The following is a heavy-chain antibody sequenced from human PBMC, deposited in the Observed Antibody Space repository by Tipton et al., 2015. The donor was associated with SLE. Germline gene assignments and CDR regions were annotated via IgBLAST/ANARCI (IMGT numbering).Heavy chain of an antibody. J-gene: IGHJ6*02. CDR3: ARDLLRMTTFNYFYGMDV. V-gene: IGHV3-48*03. CDR1: GFTFSNYE. Sequence: SLRLSCAASGFTFSNYEMNWVRQAPGKGLEWVSYISSSGSIKYYADSVKGRFTISRDNAKNSLYLQMDSLRAEDTAVYYCARDLLRMTTFNYFYGMDVWGQGTTVTVSS. D-gene: IGHD3-22*01. CDR2: ISSSGSIK.